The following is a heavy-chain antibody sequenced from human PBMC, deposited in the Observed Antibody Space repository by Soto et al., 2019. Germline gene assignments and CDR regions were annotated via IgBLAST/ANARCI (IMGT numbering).Heavy chain of an antibody. CDR1: GFSLSTSGVG. CDR2: IYWDDDK. Sequence: QITLKESGPTLVKPTQTLTLTCTFSGFSLSTSGVGVGWIRQPPGKALEWLALIYWDDDKRYSPSLKSRLTITKDTSKNQVVLTMTNMDPVDTATYFCAHRSSSWQGYGMDVWGQGTTVTVSS. CDR3: AHRSSSWQGYGMDV. J-gene: IGHJ6*02. V-gene: IGHV2-5*02. D-gene: IGHD6-13*01.